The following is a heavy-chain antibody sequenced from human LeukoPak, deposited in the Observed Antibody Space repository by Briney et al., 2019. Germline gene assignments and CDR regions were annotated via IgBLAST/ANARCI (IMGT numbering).Heavy chain of an antibody. Sequence: PSETLSLTCNVSGGSISGYYWSWIRQPPGRGLQWIGYIYYSGTTNYSPSLKSRVTISVDTSKNQFSLKLNSVTAADTAVYYCARGHLRGYCSGGSCYWTWGYDYWGQGTLVTVSS. CDR3: ARGHLRGYCSGGSCYWTWGYDY. J-gene: IGHJ4*02. CDR2: IYYSGTT. CDR1: GGSISGYY. V-gene: IGHV4-59*01. D-gene: IGHD2-15*01.